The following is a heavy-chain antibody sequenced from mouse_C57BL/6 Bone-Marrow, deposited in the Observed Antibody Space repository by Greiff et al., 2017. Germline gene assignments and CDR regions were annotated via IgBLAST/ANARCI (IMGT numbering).Heavy chain of an antibody. CDR3: ARLYWYFDV. J-gene: IGHJ1*03. Sequence: VQRVESGPGLVQPSQSLSITCTVSGFSLTSYGVHWVRQSPGKGLEWLGVIWSGGSKDYNTAFISRLGIRKDNSKNQVFFKMNSLQADDTAIYYCARLYWYFDVWGTGTTVTVSS. CDR1: GFSLTSYG. V-gene: IGHV2-2*01. CDR2: IWSGGSK.